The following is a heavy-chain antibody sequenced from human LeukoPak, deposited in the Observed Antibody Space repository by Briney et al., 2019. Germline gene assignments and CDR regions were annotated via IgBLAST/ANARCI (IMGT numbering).Heavy chain of an antibody. CDR1: GGSISDGGYF. J-gene: IGHJ4*02. Sequence: SQTLSLTCTVSGGSISDGGYFWNWIRQPAGKGLEWIGRIYMSGSTKYNSSLKSRVIISVDTSKNQFSLKLNSVTAADTAVYYCARGQGYTSAWHGDWGQGTLVAVSS. D-gene: IGHD2-15*01. CDR2: IYMSGST. CDR3: ARGQGYTSAWHGD. V-gene: IGHV4-61*02.